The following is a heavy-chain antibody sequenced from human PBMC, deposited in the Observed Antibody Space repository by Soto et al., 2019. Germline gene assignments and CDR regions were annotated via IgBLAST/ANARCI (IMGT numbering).Heavy chain of an antibody. D-gene: IGHD3-16*01. Sequence: QVQLQESGPGLVKPSETLSLTCTVSGGSISSYYWSWIRQPPGKGLEWIGYIYYSGSTNYNPALKSRVTISVATSKNQFSLKLNSVTAANTAVHYCARRWGTVFDYWGQGTLVTVSS. CDR3: ARRWGTVFDY. V-gene: IGHV4-59*08. J-gene: IGHJ4*02. CDR1: GGSISSYY. CDR2: IYYSGST.